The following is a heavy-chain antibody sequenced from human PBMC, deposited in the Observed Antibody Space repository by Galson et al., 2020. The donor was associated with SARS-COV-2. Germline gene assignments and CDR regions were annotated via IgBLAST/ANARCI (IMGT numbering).Heavy chain of an antibody. V-gene: IGHV3-30*15. Sequence: GESLKISCAASGFPFSTYAMHWVRQAPGKGLEWVAAISYDGSYKHDVDSLKGRFTISRDNFKNTLYLQMSSLRPEDTAVYYCASSPSIAGSGTRFSFQHWGQGTLVTVSS. J-gene: IGHJ1*01. D-gene: IGHD6-6*01. CDR2: ISYDGSYK. CDR1: GFPFSTYA. CDR3: ASSPSIAGSGTRFSFQH.